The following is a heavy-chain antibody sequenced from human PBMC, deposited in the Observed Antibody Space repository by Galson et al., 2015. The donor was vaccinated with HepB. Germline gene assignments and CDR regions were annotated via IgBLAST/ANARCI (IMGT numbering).Heavy chain of an antibody. J-gene: IGHJ3*02. D-gene: IGHD3-22*01. CDR3: ARDRLVVSYDAFDI. CDR1: GFTFSSYG. V-gene: IGHV3-30*03. Sequence: SLRLSCAASGFTFSSYGMHWVRQAPGKGLEWVAVISYDGSNKNYADSVKGRFTISRDNSKNTLYLQMNSLKAEDTAVYYCARDRLVVSYDAFDIWGQGTMVTVSS. CDR2: ISYDGSNK.